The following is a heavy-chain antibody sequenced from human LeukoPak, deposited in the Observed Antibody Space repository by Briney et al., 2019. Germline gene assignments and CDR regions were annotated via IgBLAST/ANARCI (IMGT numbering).Heavy chain of an antibody. CDR1: GFTFSSYA. Sequence: PGGSLRLSCAASGFTFSSYAMSWVRQAPGKGLEWVSAISGSGGSTYYADSVKGRFTISRDNSKNTLYLQMNSLRAEDTAVYYCAKAGTKVGYYGMDVWGQGTTVTVSS. CDR2: ISGSGGST. D-gene: IGHD1-1*01. V-gene: IGHV3-23*01. J-gene: IGHJ6*02. CDR3: AKAGTKVGYYGMDV.